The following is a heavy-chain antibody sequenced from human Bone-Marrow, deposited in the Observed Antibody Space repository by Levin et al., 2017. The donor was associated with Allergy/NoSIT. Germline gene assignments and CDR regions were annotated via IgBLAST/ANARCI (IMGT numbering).Heavy chain of an antibody. Sequence: GGSLRLSCAASGFSFRSYGMWWVRQAPGNGLEWVAIIWSDGRTKYFTDSERGRFTISRDNSKETLFLQMNSLGAEDTAVYFCGRDGYLYAMDVWGQGTTVIVSS. CDR3: GRDGYLYAMDV. D-gene: IGHD6-13*01. J-gene: IGHJ6*02. CDR2: IWSDGRTK. CDR1: GFSFRSYG. V-gene: IGHV3-33*01.